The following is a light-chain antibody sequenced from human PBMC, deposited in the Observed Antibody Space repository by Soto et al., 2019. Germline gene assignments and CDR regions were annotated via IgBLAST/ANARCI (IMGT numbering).Light chain of an antibody. J-gene: IGKJ4*01. V-gene: IGKV3-11*01. CDR2: DAS. Sequence: EIVLTQSPATLSLSPGERATLSCRASRDISIYVAWYQQKPGQAPRLLMSDASNRATGIPARFSGSGSGTDFTLTISSLEPEDFAVYYCQQRSNWPPLTFGGGTKVEIK. CDR3: QQRSNWPPLT. CDR1: RDISIY.